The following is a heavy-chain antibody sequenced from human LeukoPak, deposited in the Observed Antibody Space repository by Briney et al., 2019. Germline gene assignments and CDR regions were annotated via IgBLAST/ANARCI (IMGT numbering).Heavy chain of an antibody. D-gene: IGHD1-26*01. Sequence: PGGSLRLSCAASGFTFDDYGMSWVRQAPGKGLEWVSGINWNGGSTGYADSVKGRFTISRDNAKNSLYLQMNSLRAEDTALYYCARVSGSYYDGYYFDYWGQGTLVTVSS. V-gene: IGHV3-20*04. J-gene: IGHJ4*02. CDR1: GFTFDDYG. CDR3: ARVSGSYYDGYYFDY. CDR2: INWNGGST.